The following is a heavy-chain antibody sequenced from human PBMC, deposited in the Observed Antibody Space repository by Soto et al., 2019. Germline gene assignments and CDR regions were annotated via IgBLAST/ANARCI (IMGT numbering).Heavy chain of an antibody. CDR3: ARASGAWPIDY. Sequence: PSETLSLTCTVSGGSISSGGNYWSWIRQHPGKALEWIGFIYNSGRTYYNPSLQSRVTMSEDTSKNQFSLKLSSVTAADTAVYYCARASGAWPIDYWGQGTLVTVS. CDR2: IYNSGRT. V-gene: IGHV4-31*03. J-gene: IGHJ4*02. D-gene: IGHD6-25*01. CDR1: GGSISSGGNY.